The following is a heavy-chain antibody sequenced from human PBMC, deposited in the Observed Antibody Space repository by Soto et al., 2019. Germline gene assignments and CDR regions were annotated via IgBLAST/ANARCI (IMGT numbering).Heavy chain of an antibody. D-gene: IGHD2-15*01. Sequence: SETLSLTCTVSGGSISTFYWSWIRQPPGKGLEWIGYIYYSGNTNYNSSLKSRVNISVDTSKNQISLKLRSVTAADTAVYFCARGGWWLDYWGQGTLVTVSS. CDR2: IYYSGNT. V-gene: IGHV4-59*01. CDR3: ARGGWWLDY. J-gene: IGHJ4*02. CDR1: GGSISTFY.